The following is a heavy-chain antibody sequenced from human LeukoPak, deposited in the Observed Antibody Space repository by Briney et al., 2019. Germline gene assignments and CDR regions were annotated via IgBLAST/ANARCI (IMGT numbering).Heavy chain of an antibody. D-gene: IGHD3-3*01. CDR3: ANTNMDFWSGYSFWFDP. V-gene: IGHV3-23*01. CDR2: ISGSGGST. Sequence: PGGSLRLSCAASGFTFSSYAMSWVRQAPGKGLEWVAAISGSGGSTYYADSVKGRFTISRDNSKNTLYLQMNSLRAEDTAVYYCANTNMDFWSGYSFWFDPWGQGTLVTVSS. J-gene: IGHJ5*02. CDR1: GFTFSSYA.